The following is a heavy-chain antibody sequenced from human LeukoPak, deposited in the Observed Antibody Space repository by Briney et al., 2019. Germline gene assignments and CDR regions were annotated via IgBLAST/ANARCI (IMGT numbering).Heavy chain of an antibody. CDR2: INHSGST. J-gene: IGHJ2*01. D-gene: IGHD5-24*01. CDR1: GGSFSGYY. CDR3: ARVDRDGYNWDWYFDL. Sequence: SETLSLTCAVYGGSFSGYYWSWIRQPPGKGLEWIGEINHSGSTNYNPSLKSRVTISVDTSKNQFSLKLSSVTAAYTAVYYCARVDRDGYNWDWYFDLWGRGTLVTVSS. V-gene: IGHV4-34*01.